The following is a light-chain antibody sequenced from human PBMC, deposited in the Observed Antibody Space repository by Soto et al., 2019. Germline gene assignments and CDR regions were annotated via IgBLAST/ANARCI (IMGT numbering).Light chain of an antibody. CDR2: GAS. J-gene: IGKJ4*01. CDR1: QSVSSD. V-gene: IGKV3-15*01. CDR3: QQYNNWPPLT. Sequence: DIVVTQSPSTLSVSPGERATLSCRASQSVSSDLAWYQQKPGQAPRLLIYGASTRATGIPARFSGSGSGTEVTLTISSLQSEDVAVYYCQQYNNWPPLTFGGGTKVEIK.